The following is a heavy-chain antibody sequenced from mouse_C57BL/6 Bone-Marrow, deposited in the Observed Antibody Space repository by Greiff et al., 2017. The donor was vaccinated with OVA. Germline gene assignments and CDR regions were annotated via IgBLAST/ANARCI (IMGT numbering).Heavy chain of an antibody. Sequence: EVMLVESGGGLVQPGGSLKLSCAASGFTFSDYYMYWVRQTPEKRLEWVAYISNGGGSTYYPDTVKGRFTISRDNAKNTLYLQMSRLKSEDTAMYYCARPPFYGSSFVFAYWGQGTMVTVSA. CDR1: GFTFSDYY. V-gene: IGHV5-12*01. D-gene: IGHD1-1*01. CDR2: ISNGGGST. CDR3: ARPPFYGSSFVFAY. J-gene: IGHJ3*01.